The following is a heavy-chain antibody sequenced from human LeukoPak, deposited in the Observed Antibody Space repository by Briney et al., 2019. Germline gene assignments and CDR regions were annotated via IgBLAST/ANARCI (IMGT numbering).Heavy chain of an antibody. D-gene: IGHD3-10*01. Sequence: PGRSLRLSCAASGFTFRSFVMHWVRQASGKGLEWVAAISYEDGSNKYYADSVKGRFTISRDNSKYTVYLEMNSLRVEDTAMYYCSKERPEEYYASGSYFDYWGQGTLVTVSS. CDR1: GFTFRSFV. CDR2: ISYEDGSNK. CDR3: SKERPEEYYASGSYFDY. V-gene: IGHV3-30*04. J-gene: IGHJ4*02.